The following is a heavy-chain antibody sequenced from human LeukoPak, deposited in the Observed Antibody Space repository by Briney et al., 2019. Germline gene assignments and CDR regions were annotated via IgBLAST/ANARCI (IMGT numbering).Heavy chain of an antibody. D-gene: IGHD3-10*01. Sequence: EASVKVSCKVSGYTLTELSMHWVRQAPGKGLEWMGGFDPEDGETIYAQKFQGRVTMTGDTSTDTAYMELSRLRSEDTAVYYCATSSITMVRGVIRYYYSYYMDVWGKGTTVTVSS. J-gene: IGHJ6*03. CDR3: ATSSITMVRGVIRYYYSYYMDV. V-gene: IGHV1-24*01. CDR1: GYTLTELS. CDR2: FDPEDGET.